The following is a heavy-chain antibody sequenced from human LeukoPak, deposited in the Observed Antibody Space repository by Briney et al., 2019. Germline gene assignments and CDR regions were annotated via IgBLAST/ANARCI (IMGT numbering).Heavy chain of an antibody. V-gene: IGHV1-2*04. CDR2: INPNSGGT. J-gene: IGHJ5*02. D-gene: IGHD2-15*01. Sequence: GASVKVSCKASGYTFTGYYMHWVRQAPGQGLKWMGWINPNSGGTNYAQKFQGWVTMTRDTSISTAYMELSRLRSDDTAVYYCARESYCSGGSCYSGWFDPWGQGTLVTVSS. CDR1: GYTFTGYY. CDR3: ARESYCSGGSCYSGWFDP.